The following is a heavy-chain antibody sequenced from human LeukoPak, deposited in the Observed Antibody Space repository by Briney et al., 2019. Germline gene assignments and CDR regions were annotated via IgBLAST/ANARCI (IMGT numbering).Heavy chain of an antibody. D-gene: IGHD1-1*01. J-gene: IGHJ4*02. CDR1: GFTFSSYG. CDR3: ARDLNWNDDY. Sequence: GGSLRLSCAASGFTFSSYGMHWVRQAPGKGLEWVAFIRYDGSNKYYADSVKGRFTISRDNSKNTLYLQMNSLRAEDTAVYYCARDLNWNDDYWGQGTLVTVSS. CDR2: IRYDGSNK. V-gene: IGHV3-30*02.